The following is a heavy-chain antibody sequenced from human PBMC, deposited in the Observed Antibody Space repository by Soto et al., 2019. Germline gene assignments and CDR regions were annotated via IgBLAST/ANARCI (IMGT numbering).Heavy chain of an antibody. V-gene: IGHV1-69*01. D-gene: IGHD2-15*01. CDR2: TGSGTGPG. CDR3: ARRDSGGFYRYFDS. CDR1: GGTFSTNP. J-gene: IGHJ4*02. Sequence: QVQLVQSGAEVKKPGSSVKVSCKAPGGTFSTNPISWVRHAPGQGLEWMGGTGSGTGPGNHAQKFQGRLTITVDQSTSTVYMELSSLSSEDTAVYYCARRDSGGFYRYFDSWGQGTLVTVSS.